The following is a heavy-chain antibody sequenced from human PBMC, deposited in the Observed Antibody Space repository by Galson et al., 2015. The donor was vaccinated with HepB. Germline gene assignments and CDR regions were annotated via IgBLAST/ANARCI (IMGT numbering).Heavy chain of an antibody. CDR1: GFTFSSYA. Sequence: SLRLSCAASGFTFSSYAMHWVRQAPGKGLEYVSAISSNGGSTYYANSVKGRFTISRDNSKNTLYLQMGSLRAEDMAVYYCARVSSGSFLQDYWGQGTLVTVSS. D-gene: IGHD1-26*01. CDR3: ARVSSGSFLQDY. V-gene: IGHV3-64*01. J-gene: IGHJ4*02. CDR2: ISSNGGST.